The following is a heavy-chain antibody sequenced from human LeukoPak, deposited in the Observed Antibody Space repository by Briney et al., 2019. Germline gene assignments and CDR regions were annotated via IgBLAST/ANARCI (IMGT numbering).Heavy chain of an antibody. CDR2: VSSDGTA. Sequence: SSETLSLTCSVPGDSDTSYYWSWIRHPPGKGLVWIRYVSSDGTANYTPSLRSRVIMSVDTAKNHISLSLTSLTAADTAIYYCARLDCTGDGCYNHWGQGTLVTVSS. V-gene: IGHV4-59*08. D-gene: IGHD2-8*02. CDR3: ARLDCTGDGCYNH. J-gene: IGHJ4*02. CDR1: GDSDTSYY.